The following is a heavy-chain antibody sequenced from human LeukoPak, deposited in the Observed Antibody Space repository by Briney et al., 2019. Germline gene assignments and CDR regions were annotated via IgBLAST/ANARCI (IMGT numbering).Heavy chain of an antibody. D-gene: IGHD1-26*01. CDR3: ARETVSLSYEI. J-gene: IGHJ3*02. V-gene: IGHV4-31*03. Sequence: SQTLSLTCTVSGASITSGGYFWSWVRQLPGKGLEWIGYIHYSGSTSYNPSLKSRIAISVDTSKNQFSLKLTSVTAADTAVYYCARETVSLSYEIWGQGTMVSVSS. CDR1: GASITSGGYF. CDR2: IHYSGST.